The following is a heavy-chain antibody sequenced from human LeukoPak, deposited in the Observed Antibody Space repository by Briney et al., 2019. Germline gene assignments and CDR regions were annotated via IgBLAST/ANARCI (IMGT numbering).Heavy chain of an antibody. J-gene: IGHJ4*02. CDR3: ARNGYRASGDY. Sequence: SLRLSCAASGFTLSSYAMHWVSQDPGKGLEWVAVISYDGSNKYYADSVKGRFTIARDNSKNTLYLQMNSLRAEDTAVYYCARNGYRASGDYWGQGTLVTVS. CDR1: GFTLSSYA. D-gene: IGHD6-13*01. CDR2: ISYDGSNK. V-gene: IGHV3-30-3*01.